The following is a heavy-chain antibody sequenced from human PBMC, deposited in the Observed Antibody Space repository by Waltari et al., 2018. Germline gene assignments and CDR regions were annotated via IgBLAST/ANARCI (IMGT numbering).Heavy chain of an antibody. V-gene: IGHV4-59*01. CDR2: IYYSGST. D-gene: IGHD3-3*01. CDR3: ARGGGPYYDFWSGPGNWFDP. CDR1: GGSISSYY. Sequence: QVQLQESGPGLVKPSETLSLTCTVSGGSISSYYWSWIRQPPGKGLEWIGYIYYSGSTNYNPSLKSRVTISVDTSKNQFSLKLSSVTAADTAVYYRARGGGPYYDFWSGPGNWFDPWGQGTLVTVSS. J-gene: IGHJ5*02.